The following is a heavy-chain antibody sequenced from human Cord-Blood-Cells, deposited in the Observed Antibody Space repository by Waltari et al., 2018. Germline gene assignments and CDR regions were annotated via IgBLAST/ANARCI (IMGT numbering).Heavy chain of an antibody. Sequence: EVQLVASGGGLVQPGRSLSLSCAAPGFTFDDYALHWVRQAPGKGLEWVSGISWNIGSIGYADSVKGRFTISRDNAKNSLYLQMNSLRAEDTALYYCAKDYDFWSGYYDYWGQGTLVTVSS. CDR1: GFTFDDYA. D-gene: IGHD3-3*01. J-gene: IGHJ4*02. CDR2: ISWNIGSI. V-gene: IGHV3-9*01. CDR3: AKDYDFWSGYYDY.